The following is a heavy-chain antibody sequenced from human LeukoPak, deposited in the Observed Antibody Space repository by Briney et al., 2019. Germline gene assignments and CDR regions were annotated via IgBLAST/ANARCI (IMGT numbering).Heavy chain of an antibody. D-gene: IGHD6-19*01. CDR2: ISVYKGDT. J-gene: IGHJ3*02. Sequence: ASVKVSCKASGYTFTNFGITWVRQAPGQGLEWMGWISVYKGDTIYAQKVQGRVTMTTDTSTSTAYMEVRSPRSDDTAVYYCARAGGWAREDYKADAFHIWGQGTMVTVSS. V-gene: IGHV1-18*01. CDR1: GYTFTNFG. CDR3: ARAGGWAREDYKADAFHI.